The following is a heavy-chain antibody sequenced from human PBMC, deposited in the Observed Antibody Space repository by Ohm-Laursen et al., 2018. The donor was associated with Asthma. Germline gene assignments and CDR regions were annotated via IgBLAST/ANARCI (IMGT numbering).Heavy chain of an antibody. J-gene: IGHJ4*02. Sequence: SLRLSCSASGFTFRSYAMHWVRQAPGKGLEWVAVGGSYYDGGLKYYADSVNGRFTISRDNSKNTLYLQMNSLRAEDTAVYHCARDRGGDRSFDYWGQGTLVTVSS. CDR3: ARDRGGDRSFDY. D-gene: IGHD2-21*02. CDR2: GGSYYDGGLK. CDR1: GFTFRSYA. V-gene: IGHV3-30-3*01.